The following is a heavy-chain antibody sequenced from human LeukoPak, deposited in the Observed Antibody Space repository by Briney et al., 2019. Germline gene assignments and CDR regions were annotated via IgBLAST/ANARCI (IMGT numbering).Heavy chain of an antibody. Sequence: GGSLRLSCAVSGFTFDDYAMHWVRQVPGKGLEWVSGINWNSDSIGYADSVKGRFTTSRDDAKNSLYLQMNSLRVEDTAVYYCARDWSSMVREMKSHNDYYYYMDVWGKGTTVTVSS. V-gene: IGHV3-9*01. CDR2: INWNSDSI. CDR3: ARDWSSMVREMKSHNDYYYYMDV. J-gene: IGHJ6*03. D-gene: IGHD3-10*01. CDR1: GFTFDDYA.